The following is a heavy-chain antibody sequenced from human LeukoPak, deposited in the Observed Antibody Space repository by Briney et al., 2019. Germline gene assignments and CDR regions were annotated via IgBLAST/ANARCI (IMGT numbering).Heavy chain of an antibody. D-gene: IGHD3-3*01. CDR3: AGGPGFLIDC. V-gene: IGHV3-7*01. Sequence: GGSLRLSCAASGFTFSTYWMSWVRQAPGKGLEWVAVIKQDGTEKHYVDSVKGRLTISRDNAKNLLYLQMNSLRVEDTAVYYCAGGPGFLIDCWGQGTLVTVSS. CDR2: IKQDGTEK. CDR1: GFTFSTYW. J-gene: IGHJ4*02.